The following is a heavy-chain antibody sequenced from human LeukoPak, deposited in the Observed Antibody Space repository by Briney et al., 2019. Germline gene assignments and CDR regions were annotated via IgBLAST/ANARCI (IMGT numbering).Heavy chain of an antibody. CDR1: SGSISSPLHY. Sequence: SETLSLTCSVSSGSISSPLHYWGWIRQPPGKGLEWIGSIFYTGSTYYNPSLKSRVTISLDTSKNHFSLRLTSVTAADTAVYYCARDGIAARRGAFDIWGQGTMVTVSS. D-gene: IGHD6-6*01. J-gene: IGHJ3*02. CDR2: IFYTGST. CDR3: ARDGIAARRGAFDI. V-gene: IGHV4-39*02.